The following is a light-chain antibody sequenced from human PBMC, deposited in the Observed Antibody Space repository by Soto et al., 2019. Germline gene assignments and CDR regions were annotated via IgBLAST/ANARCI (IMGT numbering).Light chain of an antibody. CDR2: KSS. CDR3: QQYSSYWT. J-gene: IGKJ1*01. V-gene: IGKV1-5*03. CDR1: QDVDKW. Sequence: IVMSQSPSSLSASVGDTVTITCRASQDVDKWLAWYQQKPGKAPKLLIYKSSTLNGGVPSSFSAIGSGTEYSLTISGLQPDDVATYYCQQYSSYWTFGQGTMVEIK.